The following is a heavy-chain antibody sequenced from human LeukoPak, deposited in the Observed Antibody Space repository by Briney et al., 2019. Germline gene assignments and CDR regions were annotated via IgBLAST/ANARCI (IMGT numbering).Heavy chain of an antibody. V-gene: IGHV3-9*01. CDR3: ARATNLQNAFDI. J-gene: IGHJ3*02. D-gene: IGHD1-26*01. CDR1: GFTFDDYA. Sequence: GGSLRLSCAASGFTFDDYAMRWVRQAPGKGLEWVSGISWNSGSIGYADSVKGRFTISRDNAKNSLYLQMNSLRAEDTALYYCARATNLQNAFDIWGQGTMVTVSS. CDR2: ISWNSGSI.